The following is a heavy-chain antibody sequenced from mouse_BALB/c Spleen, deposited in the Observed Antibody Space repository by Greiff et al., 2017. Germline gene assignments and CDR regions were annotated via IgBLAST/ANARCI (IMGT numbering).Heavy chain of an antibody. CDR1: GFAFSSYD. V-gene: IGHV5-12-1*01. CDR2: ISSGGGST. CDR3: ARQGAYRKYYYAMDY. D-gene: IGHD2-14*01. Sequence: EVKLVESGGGLVKPGGSLKLSCAASGFAFSSYDMSWVRQTPEKRLEWVAYISSGGGSTYYPDTVKGRFTISRDNAKNTLYLQMSSLKSEDTAMYYCARQGAYRKYYYAMDYWGQGTSVTVSS. J-gene: IGHJ4*01.